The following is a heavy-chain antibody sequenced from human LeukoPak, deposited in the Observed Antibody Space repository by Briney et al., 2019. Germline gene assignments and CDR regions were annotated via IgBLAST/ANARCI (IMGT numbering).Heavy chain of an antibody. V-gene: IGHV4-34*01. CDR1: GGSISSDY. CDR3: ARRGQAGYLY. J-gene: IGHJ4*02. Sequence: SETLSLTCTVSGGSISSDYWSWIRQPPGKGLEWIGEINHSGNTNYNPSLKSRVTISLDTSKNQFSLNLSSVTAADTAVYYCARRGQAGYLYWGQGTLVTVSS. CDR2: INHSGNT. D-gene: IGHD3-16*02.